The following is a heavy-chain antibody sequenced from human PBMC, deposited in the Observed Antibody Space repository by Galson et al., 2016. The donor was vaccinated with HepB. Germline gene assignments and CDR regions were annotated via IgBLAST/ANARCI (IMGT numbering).Heavy chain of an antibody. CDR3: ARSSGSYGQPFDD. V-gene: IGHV1-2*04. J-gene: IGHJ4*02. Sequence: SVKVSCKASGYTFTDYYIHWVRQAPGQGLEWMGRVNPKTGGTNSAQKFQGWVTMSRDTSIITAYMELSRLRSDDTAVYYCARSSGSYGQPFDDWGQGTLVTVSP. D-gene: IGHD3-22*01. CDR2: VNPKTGGT. CDR1: GYTFTDYY.